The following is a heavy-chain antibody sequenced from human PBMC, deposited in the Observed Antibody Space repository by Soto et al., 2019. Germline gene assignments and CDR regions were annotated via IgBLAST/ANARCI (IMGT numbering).Heavy chain of an antibody. J-gene: IGHJ4*02. CDR3: ARQAEVGARPAGNFDY. D-gene: IGHD1-26*01. CDR1: GYSFTSYW. CDR2: IYPGDSDT. Sequence: PGESLKISCKGSGYSFTSYWIGWVRQMPGKGLEWMGIIYPGDSDTRYSPSFQGQVTISADKSISTAYLQWSSLKASDTAMYYCARQAEVGARPAGNFDYWGQGTLVTVSS. V-gene: IGHV5-51*01.